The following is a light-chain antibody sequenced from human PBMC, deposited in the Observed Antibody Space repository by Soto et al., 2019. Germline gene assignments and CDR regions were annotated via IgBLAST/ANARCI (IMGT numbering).Light chain of an antibody. CDR1: QYVGTR. V-gene: IGKV3-11*01. Sequence: EIVLTQSPATLSSSPGETATLSCRASQYVGTRLAWYQHKPGQAPRLLIYYTSNRATGIPARFSGSGSGTDFTFTINSLAPEDFAIYYCHQRQSWPRTFGQGTKVEIK. J-gene: IGKJ1*01. CDR3: HQRQSWPRT. CDR2: YTS.